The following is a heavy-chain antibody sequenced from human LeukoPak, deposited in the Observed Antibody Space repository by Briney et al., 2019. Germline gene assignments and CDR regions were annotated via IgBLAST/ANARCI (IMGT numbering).Heavy chain of an antibody. J-gene: IGHJ4*02. Sequence: ASVKVSCKASGGTFSSYAISWVRQAPGQGLEWMGRIIPIFGIANYAQKFQGRVTITADKSTSAAYRELSSLRSEDTAVYYCARDQAVGYYDSSGYYDYWGQGTLVTVSS. V-gene: IGHV1-69*04. CDR1: GGTFSSYA. CDR2: IIPIFGIA. CDR3: ARDQAVGYYDSSGYYDY. D-gene: IGHD3-22*01.